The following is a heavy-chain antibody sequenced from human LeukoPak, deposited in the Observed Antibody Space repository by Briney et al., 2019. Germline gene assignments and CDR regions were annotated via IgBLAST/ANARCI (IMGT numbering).Heavy chain of an antibody. J-gene: IGHJ4*02. CDR1: GFTFSSYA. CDR2: IRAGGGTA. V-gene: IGHV3-23*01. Sequence: GGTLRLSCSASGFTFSSYAMSWVRQAPGKGLEWVSAIRAGGGTAYYADSVKGRFTISGDNSKNTLYLQMNSLRAEDTAVYYCAKGSYSNYDALSDYWGQGTLVTVSS. D-gene: IGHD4-11*01. CDR3: AKGSYSNYDALSDY.